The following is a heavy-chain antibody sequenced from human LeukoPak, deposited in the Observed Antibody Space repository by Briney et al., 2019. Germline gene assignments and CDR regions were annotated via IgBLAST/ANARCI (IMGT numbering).Heavy chain of an antibody. D-gene: IGHD5-18*01. CDR2: IYYSGST. Sequence: SETLSLTCTVSGGSISSYYWSWIRQPPGKGLEWIGYIYYSGSTNYNSYLKSRVTISVDTSKNQFSLKLSSVTAADTAVYYCARDRYSYGHFDPWGRGTLVTVSS. J-gene: IGHJ2*01. CDR3: ARDRYSYGHFDP. V-gene: IGHV4-59*01. CDR1: GGSISSYY.